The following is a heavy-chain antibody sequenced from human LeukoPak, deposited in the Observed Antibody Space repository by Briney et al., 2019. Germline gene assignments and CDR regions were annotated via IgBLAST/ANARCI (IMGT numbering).Heavy chain of an antibody. Sequence: SVKVSCKASGGTFSSYAISWVRQAPGQGLEWMGGFIPIFGTANYAQKFQGRVTITADESTSTAYMELSSLRSEDTAVYYCARGALRIAAVDYYYYGMDVWGKGTTVTVSS. D-gene: IGHD6-13*01. CDR3: ARGALRIAAVDYYYYGMDV. CDR2: FIPIFGTA. J-gene: IGHJ6*04. V-gene: IGHV1-69*01. CDR1: GGTFSSYA.